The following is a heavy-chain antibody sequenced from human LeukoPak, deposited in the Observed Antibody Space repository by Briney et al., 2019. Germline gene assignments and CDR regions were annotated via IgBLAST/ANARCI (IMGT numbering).Heavy chain of an antibody. CDR3: ASGITIFGVVGPGAWFDP. Sequence: SETLSLTCTVSGGSISSSSYYWGWIRQPPGKGLEWIGSIYYSGSTYYNPSLKSRVTISVDTSKNQFSLKLSFVTAADTAVYYCASGITIFGVVGPGAWFDPWGQGTLVTVSS. CDR1: GGSISSSSYY. V-gene: IGHV4-39*01. J-gene: IGHJ5*02. CDR2: IYYSGST. D-gene: IGHD3-3*01.